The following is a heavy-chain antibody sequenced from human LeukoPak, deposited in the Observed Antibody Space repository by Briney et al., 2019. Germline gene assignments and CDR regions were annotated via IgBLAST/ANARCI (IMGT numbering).Heavy chain of an antibody. Sequence: SETLSLTCTVSGGSISSSSYYWGWIRQPPGKGLEWIGSIYYSGSTYYNPSLKSRVTISVDTSKNQFSLKLSSVTAADTAVYYCARDRHGTFSYYMDVWGKGTTVTVSS. D-gene: IGHD1-14*01. CDR1: GGSISSSSYY. CDR2: IYYSGST. J-gene: IGHJ6*03. CDR3: ARDRHGTFSYYMDV. V-gene: IGHV4-39*07.